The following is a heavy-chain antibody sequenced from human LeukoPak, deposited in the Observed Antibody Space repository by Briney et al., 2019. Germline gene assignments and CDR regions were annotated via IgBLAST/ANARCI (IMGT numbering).Heavy chain of an antibody. J-gene: IGHJ6*03. CDR3: ARDPFGGSYQQDYYMDV. CDR2: IIPIFGTA. D-gene: IGHD1-26*01. Sequence: ASVKVSCKAFGGSFSSEAISWVRQAPGQGLEWMGGIIPIFGTANYAQKFQGRVTITTDESTSTAYMELSSLRSEDTAVYYCARDPFGGSYQQDYYMDVWGKGTTVTVSS. V-gene: IGHV1-69*05. CDR1: GGSFSSEA.